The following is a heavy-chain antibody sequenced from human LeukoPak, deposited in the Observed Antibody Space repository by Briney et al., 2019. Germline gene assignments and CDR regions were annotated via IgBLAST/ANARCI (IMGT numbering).Heavy chain of an antibody. J-gene: IGHJ5*02. CDR3: VRELKSYHRIAGNWFDP. CDR1: EGTFSSYA. CDR2: IIPIFGTA. V-gene: IGHV1-69*05. D-gene: IGHD3-10*01. Sequence: ASVKVSCKASEGTFSSYAISWVRQAPGQGLEWMGGIIPIFGTANYAQKFQGRVTITTDESTSTAYMELSSLRSEDTAVYYSVRELKSYHRIAGNWFDPWGQGTLVTVSS.